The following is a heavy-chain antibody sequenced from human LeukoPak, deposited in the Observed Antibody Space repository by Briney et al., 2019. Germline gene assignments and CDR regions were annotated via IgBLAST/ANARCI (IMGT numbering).Heavy chain of an antibody. CDR3: AKDALSRKMVGYFDY. CDR1: GFTFSSYG. J-gene: IGHJ4*02. D-gene: IGHD2-15*01. V-gene: IGHV3-23*01. Sequence: GGSLRLSCAASGFTFSSYGMSWVRRAPGKGLEWVSAISGSGGSTYYADSVKGRFTISRDNSKNTLYLQMNSLRAEDTAVYYCAKDALSRKMVGYFDYWGQGTLVTVSS. CDR2: ISGSGGST.